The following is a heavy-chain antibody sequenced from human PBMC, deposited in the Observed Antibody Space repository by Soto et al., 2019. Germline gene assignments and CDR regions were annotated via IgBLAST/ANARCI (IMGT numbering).Heavy chain of an antibody. CDR2: ISYDGSNK. CDR3: ARVLGWLRGVGYHYGMDV. D-gene: IGHD5-12*01. V-gene: IGHV3-30-3*01. J-gene: IGHJ6*02. Sequence: PGGSLRLSCAASGFTFSSYAMHWVRQAPGKGLEWVAVISYDGSNKYYADSVKGRFTISRDNSKNTLYLQMNSLRAEDTAVYYCARVLGWLRGVGYHYGMDVWGQGTTVTVSS. CDR1: GFTFSSYA.